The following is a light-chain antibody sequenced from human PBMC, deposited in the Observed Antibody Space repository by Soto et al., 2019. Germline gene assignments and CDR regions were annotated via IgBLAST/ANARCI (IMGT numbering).Light chain of an antibody. CDR3: LLSYGGARG. V-gene: IGLV7-46*01. CDR2: DTT. J-gene: IGLJ2*01. Sequence: QAVVTQEPSLTVSPGGTVPLTCGSSTGAVTSGHYPYWFQQKAGQAPRTLIYDTTNKHSWTPARFSGSLLGGKAALTLSGAQPEDEAEYYCLLSYGGARGFGGGTKLTVL. CDR1: TGAVTSGHY.